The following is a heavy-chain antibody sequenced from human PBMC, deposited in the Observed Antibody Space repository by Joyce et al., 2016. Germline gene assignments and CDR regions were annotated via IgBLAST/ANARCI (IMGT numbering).Heavy chain of an antibody. CDR3: TRVFGDYDLSDY. J-gene: IGHJ4*02. Sequence: EVQLVESGGDLVQPGGSLRLSCIASGFTFGNHWMSWVRQSPGKGLEWVANINEDGREIHYVDSVRGRFTISRDNAKSTLYLQMSSLRADDTAVFYCTRVFGDYDLSDYWGQGTLVTVSS. CDR2: INEDGREI. CDR1: GFTFGNHW. D-gene: IGHD4-17*01. V-gene: IGHV3-7*03.